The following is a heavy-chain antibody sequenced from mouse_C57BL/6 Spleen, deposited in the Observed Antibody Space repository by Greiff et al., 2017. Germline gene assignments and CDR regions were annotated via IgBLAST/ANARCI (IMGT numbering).Heavy chain of an antibody. J-gene: IGHJ3*01. CDR3: ARATTAQATWFAY. V-gene: IGHV1-53*01. CDR2: INPSNGGT. D-gene: IGHD3-2*02. Sequence: VQLQQPGTELVKPGASVKLSCKASGYTFTSYWMHWVKQRPGQGLEWIGNINPSNGGTNYNEKFKSKATLTVDKSSSTAYMQLSSLTSEDSAVYYCARATTAQATWFAYWGQGALVTVSA. CDR1: GYTFTSYW.